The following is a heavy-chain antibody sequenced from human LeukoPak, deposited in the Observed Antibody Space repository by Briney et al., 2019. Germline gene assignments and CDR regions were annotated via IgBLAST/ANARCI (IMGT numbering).Heavy chain of an antibody. CDR1: GFTFSSYA. CDR3: AKDKVVVVVAATTPFDP. J-gene: IGHJ5*02. Sequence: GGSLRLSCAASGFTFSSYAMSWVRQAPGKGLEWVPAISGSGGSTYYADSVKGRFTISRDNSKNTLYLQMNSLRAEDTAVYYCAKDKVVVVVAATTPFDPWGQGTLVTVSS. D-gene: IGHD2-15*01. CDR2: ISGSGGST. V-gene: IGHV3-23*01.